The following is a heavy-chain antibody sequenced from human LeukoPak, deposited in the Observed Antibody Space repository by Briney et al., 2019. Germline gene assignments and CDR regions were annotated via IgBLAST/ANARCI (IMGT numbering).Heavy chain of an antibody. Sequence: PGGSLRLSCAASGFTFDDYAMRWVRHAPGKGLEWVSGISWNSGSIDYADSVKGRFTISRDNAKNSLYLQMNSLRAEDTALYYCAKDKGCSGGSCYAAGRLRYYGMYAWGQGTTVTVSS. D-gene: IGHD2-15*01. J-gene: IGHJ6*02. CDR3: AKDKGCSGGSCYAAGRLRYYGMYA. CDR1: GFTFDDYA. V-gene: IGHV3-9*01. CDR2: ISWNSGSI.